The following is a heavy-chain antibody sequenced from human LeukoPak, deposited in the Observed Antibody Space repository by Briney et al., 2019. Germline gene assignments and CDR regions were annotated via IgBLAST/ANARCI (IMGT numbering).Heavy chain of an antibody. CDR2: IIPIFGTA. D-gene: IGHD3-22*01. J-gene: IGHJ6*03. V-gene: IGHV1-69*06. Sequence: SVKVSCKASGGTFSSYAISWVRQAPGQGLEWMGGIIPIFGTANYAQKFQGRVTITADKSTSTAYMELSSLRSEDTAVYYCASVNYYDSSGYSPYYMDVWGKGTTVTVSS. CDR1: GGTFSSYA. CDR3: ASVNYYDSSGYSPYYMDV.